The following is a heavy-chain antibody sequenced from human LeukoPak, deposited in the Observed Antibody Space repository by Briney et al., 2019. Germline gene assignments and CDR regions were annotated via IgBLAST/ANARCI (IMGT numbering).Heavy chain of an antibody. CDR3: ARVKYRRVDTRHYPPTPYYYYYIDL. CDR2: MNPNIGNT. CDR1: GDTFTSND. V-gene: IGHV1-8*01. Sequence: ASVKVSCKASGDTFTSNDINWVRLARGQGLEWMGWMNPNIGNTGYAQKFQGRFAMTRNTSISTAYMELSSLRSEDTAVYYCARVKYRRVDTRHYPPTPYYYYYIDLSGKGTTVSVSS. J-gene: IGHJ6*03. D-gene: IGHD6-6*01.